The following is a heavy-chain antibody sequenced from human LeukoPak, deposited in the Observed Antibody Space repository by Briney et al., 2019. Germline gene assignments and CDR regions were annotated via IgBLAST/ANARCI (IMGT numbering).Heavy chain of an antibody. D-gene: IGHD1-26*01. V-gene: IGHV4-61*02. CDR3: ARGSFDSGSDRRGSVGYYFDY. J-gene: IGHJ4*02. CDR2: IYTSGST. Sequence: PSETLSLTCTVPGGSISSGSYYWSWIRQPAGKGLEWIGRIYTSGSTNYNPSLKSRVTISVDTSKNQFSLKLSSVTAADTAVYYCARGSFDSGSDRRGSVGYYFDYWGQGTLVTVSS. CDR1: GGSISSGSYY.